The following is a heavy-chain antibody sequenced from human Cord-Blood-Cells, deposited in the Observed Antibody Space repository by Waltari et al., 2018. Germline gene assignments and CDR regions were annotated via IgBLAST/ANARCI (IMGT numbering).Heavy chain of an antibody. V-gene: IGHV4-39*07. D-gene: IGHD3-10*01. Sequence: QLQLQESGPGLVKPSETLSLTCTVSGGSISRSSSYWGWIRQPPGKGLEWIGSIYYSGSTYYNPSLKSRVTISVDTSKNQFSLKLSSVTAADTAVYYCARHPRGVRGVYDAFDIWGQGTMVTVSS. J-gene: IGHJ3*02. CDR2: IYYSGST. CDR1: GGSISRSSSY. CDR3: ARHPRGVRGVYDAFDI.